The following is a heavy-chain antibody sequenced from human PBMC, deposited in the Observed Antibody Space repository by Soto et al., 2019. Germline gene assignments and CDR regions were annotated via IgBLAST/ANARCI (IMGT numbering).Heavy chain of an antibody. Sequence: PAATLSLTCSVYVGSFSGYYWSWIRQPPGKGLEWIGEINHSGSTNYNPSLKSRVTISVDTSKNQFSLKLSSVTAADTAVYYCARLYSGSCLWGQGTLVNVS. V-gene: IGHV4-34*01. CDR1: VGSFSGYY. D-gene: IGHD1-26*01. J-gene: IGHJ4*02. CDR2: INHSGST. CDR3: ARLYSGSCL.